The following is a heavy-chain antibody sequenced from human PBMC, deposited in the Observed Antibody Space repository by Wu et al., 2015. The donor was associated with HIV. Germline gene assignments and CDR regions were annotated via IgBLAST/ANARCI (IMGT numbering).Heavy chain of an antibody. Sequence: QVQLVQSGAEVKKPGASVKVSCKASGYTFTSYDINWVRQATGQGLEWMGWMNPNSGNTGYAQKFQGRVTITRNTSISTAYMELSSLRSEDTAVYYCARVGYCSSTSCYPLDYWGQGTLVTVSS. CDR3: ARVGYCSSTSCYPLDY. D-gene: IGHD2-2*01. V-gene: IGHV1-8*03. CDR2: MNPNSGNT. CDR1: GYTFTSYD. J-gene: IGHJ4*02.